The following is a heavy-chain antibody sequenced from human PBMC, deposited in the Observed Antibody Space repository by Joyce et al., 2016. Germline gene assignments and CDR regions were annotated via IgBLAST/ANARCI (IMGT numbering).Heavy chain of an antibody. CDR1: GFTVSSNA. D-gene: IGHD2-21*02. Sequence: EVQLLESGGGLVQPGGSLRLSCAASGFTVSSNAMSWVRQAPGKGLEWVSTISGGGGATFYADSGKGRFAISRDNSKNTLCLQMNSLRVEDTAVYFCARVTGGWEILGGDFYFDYWGRGTLVTVSS. V-gene: IGHV3-23*01. CDR3: ARVTGGWEILGGDFYFDY. J-gene: IGHJ4*02. CDR2: ISGGGGAT.